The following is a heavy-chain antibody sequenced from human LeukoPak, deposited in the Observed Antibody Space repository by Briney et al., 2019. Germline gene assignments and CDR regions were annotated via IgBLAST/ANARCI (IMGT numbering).Heavy chain of an antibody. CDR2: IYHSGST. Sequence: SETLSLTCAVSGGSISSSNWWSWVRQPPGKGLEWIGEIYHSGSTNYNPSLKSRVTISVDKSKNQFSLKLSSVTAADTAVYYCASTYCSSTSCYRDYYYGMDVWGQGTTVTVSS. D-gene: IGHD2-2*01. CDR1: GGSISSSNW. CDR3: ASTYCSSTSCYRDYYYGMDV. V-gene: IGHV4-4*02. J-gene: IGHJ6*02.